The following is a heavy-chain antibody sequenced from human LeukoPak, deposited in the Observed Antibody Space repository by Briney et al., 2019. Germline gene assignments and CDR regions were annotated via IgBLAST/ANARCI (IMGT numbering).Heavy chain of an antibody. CDR2: VNDRGST. CDR1: GGSFSGHY. CDR3: ARGVVSGRFGDYYYYMDV. Sequence: SETLSLTCAVYGGSFSGHYWTWMRQPPGKGLQWIGEVNDRGSTNYNPSLKSRLTISEDKSKKQFSLRLPSVTAADTAVYYCARGVVSGRFGDYYYYMDVWGKGTTVTVSS. D-gene: IGHD3-16*01. V-gene: IGHV4-34*01. J-gene: IGHJ6*03.